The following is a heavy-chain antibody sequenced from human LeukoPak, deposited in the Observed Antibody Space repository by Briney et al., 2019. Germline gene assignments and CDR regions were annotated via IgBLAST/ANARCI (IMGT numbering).Heavy chain of an antibody. CDR2: IWYDGSSK. CDR1: GFTFSSYG. J-gene: IGHJ4*02. CDR3: ARDCSSTSCYLDY. Sequence: PGGSLRLSCAASGFTFSSYGMHWVRQAPGKGLEWVAVIWYDGSSKYYADSVKGRFTISRDNSKNTLYLQMNSLRAEDTAVYYCARDCSSTSCYLDYWGQGTLVTVSS. V-gene: IGHV3-33*01. D-gene: IGHD2-2*01.